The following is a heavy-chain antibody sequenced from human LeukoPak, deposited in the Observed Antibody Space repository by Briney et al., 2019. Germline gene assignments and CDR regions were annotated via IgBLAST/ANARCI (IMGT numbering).Heavy chain of an antibody. CDR3: ARERGYSYGYPFDY. CDR1: GFTFSSYG. Sequence: PGGTLRLSCAASGFTFSSYGMSWVRQAPGKGLEWVSAISGSGGSTYYADSVKGRFTISRDNSKNTPYLQMNSLRAEDTAVYYCARERGYSYGYPFDYWGQGTLVTVSS. CDR2: ISGSGGST. V-gene: IGHV3-23*01. D-gene: IGHD5-18*01. J-gene: IGHJ4*02.